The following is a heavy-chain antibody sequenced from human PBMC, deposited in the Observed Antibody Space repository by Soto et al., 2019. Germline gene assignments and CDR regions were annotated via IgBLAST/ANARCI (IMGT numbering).Heavy chain of an antibody. J-gene: IGHJ6*02. CDR1: GFTFTTYA. CDR2: ISYDGSNK. Sequence: GGSLRLSCAASGFTFTTYAMEWVRQAPGKGLEWVALISYDGSNKYYAESVMGRFTISRDNSKNTLYLQLNSLRTDDTAVYYCARPVEPFYYYGMDVWGQGTTVTVSS. CDR3: ARPVEPFYYYGMDV. V-gene: IGHV3-30-3*01.